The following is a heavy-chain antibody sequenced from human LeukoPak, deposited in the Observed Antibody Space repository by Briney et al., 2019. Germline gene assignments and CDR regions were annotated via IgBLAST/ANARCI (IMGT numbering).Heavy chain of an antibody. CDR2: ISAYNGNT. Sequence: EASVKVSCKASGYTFTSYGISWVRQAPGQGLEWTGWISAYNGNTNYAQKLQGRVTMTTDTSTSTAYMELRSLRSDDTAVYYCAACSGGSCSEWFDPWGQGPLVTVSS. CDR1: GYTFTSYG. J-gene: IGHJ5*02. D-gene: IGHD2-15*01. CDR3: AACSGGSCSEWFDP. V-gene: IGHV1-18*01.